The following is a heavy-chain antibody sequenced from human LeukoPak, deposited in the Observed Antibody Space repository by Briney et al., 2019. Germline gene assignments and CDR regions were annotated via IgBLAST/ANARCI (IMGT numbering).Heavy chain of an antibody. V-gene: IGHV3-30-3*01. Sequence: PGGSLRLSCAASGFTFSGYPIHWVRQAPGKGLEWVAVISYDGSNKYYADSMKGRFTISRDNFKNTLYLQMNSLRAEDTAVYYCARDIVVVVAATPGYYYYGMDVWGQGTTVTVSS. CDR3: ARDIVVVVAATPGYYYYGMDV. CDR1: GFTFSGYP. CDR2: ISYDGSNK. D-gene: IGHD2-15*01. J-gene: IGHJ6*02.